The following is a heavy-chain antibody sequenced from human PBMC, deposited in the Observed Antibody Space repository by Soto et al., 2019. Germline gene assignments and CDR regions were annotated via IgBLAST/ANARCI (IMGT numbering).Heavy chain of an antibody. Sequence: PGESLKISCKGSGYNFAGYWIAWVRQMPGKGLELMGIIYPSDSDTRYRPSFQGQVTISADKSISSAYLQWSSLRASDTAIYYCARGGVSTRTCDYWGQGTPVTV. CDR3: ARGGVSTRTCDY. J-gene: IGHJ4*02. D-gene: IGHD3-3*01. CDR1: GYNFAGYW. CDR2: IYPSDSDT. V-gene: IGHV5-51*01.